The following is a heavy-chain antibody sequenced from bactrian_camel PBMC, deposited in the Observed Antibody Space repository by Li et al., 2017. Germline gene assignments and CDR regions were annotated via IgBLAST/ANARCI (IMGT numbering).Heavy chain of an antibody. CDR2: IESESNGGST. CDR3: ASGGSWPVD. D-gene: IGHD6*01. V-gene: IGHV3S40*01. J-gene: IGHJ4*01. Sequence: VQLVESGGGLVQPGGSLRLSCAASGFTFTSAAMIWVRQAPGKGLEWVSRIESESNGGSTYYADSVKGRFTISRDNAKNTVYLQMNSLKNEDTALYYCASGGSWPVDWGQGTQVTVS. CDR1: GFTFTSAA.